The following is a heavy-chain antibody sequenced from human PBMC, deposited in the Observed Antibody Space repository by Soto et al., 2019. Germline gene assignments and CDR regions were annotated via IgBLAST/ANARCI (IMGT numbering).Heavy chain of an antibody. CDR3: ARDPSSSWYLGSQRWYFDL. CDR1: GFTFSSYA. V-gene: IGHV3-30-3*01. J-gene: IGHJ2*01. Sequence: PGGSLRLSCAASGFTFSSYAMHWVRQAPGKGLEWVAVISYDGSNKYYADSVKGRFTISRDNSKNTLYLQMNSLRAEDTAVYYCARDPSSSWYLGSQRWYFDLWGRGTLVTVSS. D-gene: IGHD6-13*01. CDR2: ISYDGSNK.